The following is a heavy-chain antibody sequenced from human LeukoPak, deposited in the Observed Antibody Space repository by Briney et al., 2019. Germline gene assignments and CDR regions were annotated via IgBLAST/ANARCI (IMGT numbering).Heavy chain of an antibody. D-gene: IGHD3-10*01. CDR3: ARDFHMVRRVISWVNDAFDI. J-gene: IGHJ3*02. Sequence: GASVNVSCEASGYTFTSYGISWVRQAPGQGLEWMGWISAYNGNTNYAQKLQGSVTMTTDTSTSTAYMELRSLRSDDTAVYYCARDFHMVRRVISWVNDAFDIWGQGTMVTVSS. V-gene: IGHV1-18*01. CDR1: GYTFTSYG. CDR2: ISAYNGNT.